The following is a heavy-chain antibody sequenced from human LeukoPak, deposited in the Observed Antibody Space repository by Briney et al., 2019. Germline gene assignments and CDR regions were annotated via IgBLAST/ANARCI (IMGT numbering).Heavy chain of an antibody. CDR3: ARDVRRVIDY. Sequence: PSETLSLTCTVSGVSISSSSYYWGWLRQPPGKGLEWIGSIYYSGSTYYNPSLKSRVTISVDTSKNQFSLKLSSVTAADTAVYYCARDVRRVIDYWGQGTLVTVSS. CDR1: GVSISSSSYY. CDR2: IYYSGST. D-gene: IGHD3-10*02. V-gene: IGHV4-39*07. J-gene: IGHJ4*02.